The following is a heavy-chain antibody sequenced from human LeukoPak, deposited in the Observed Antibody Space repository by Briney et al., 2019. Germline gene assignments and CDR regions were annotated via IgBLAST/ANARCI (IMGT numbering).Heavy chain of an antibody. CDR3: ARSSGWYRGYFDY. Sequence: SETLSLTCAVYGGSFSGYYWSWIRQPPGMGLEWIGEINHSGSTNYNPSLKSRVTISVDTSKNQFSLKLSSVTAADTAVYYCARSSGWYRGYFDYWGQGTLVTVSS. CDR1: GGSFSGYY. J-gene: IGHJ4*02. D-gene: IGHD6-19*01. CDR2: INHSGST. V-gene: IGHV4-34*01.